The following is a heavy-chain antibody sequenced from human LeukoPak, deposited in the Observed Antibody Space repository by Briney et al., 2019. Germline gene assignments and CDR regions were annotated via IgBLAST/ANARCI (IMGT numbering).Heavy chain of an antibody. V-gene: IGHV4-39*01. J-gene: IGHJ5*02. Sequence: PSETLSLTCTVSGGSISSSSYYWGWIRQPPGKGLEWIGSIYYSGSTYYNPSLKSRVTISVDTSKNQFSLKLSSVTAADTAVYYCARAIAAAGRIYWFDPWGQGTLVTVSS. CDR3: ARAIAAAGRIYWFDP. CDR2: IYYSGST. D-gene: IGHD6-13*01. CDR1: GGSISSSSYY.